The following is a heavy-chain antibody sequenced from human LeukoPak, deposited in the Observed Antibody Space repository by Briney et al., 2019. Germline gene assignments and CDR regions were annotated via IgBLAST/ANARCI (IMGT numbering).Heavy chain of an antibody. CDR3: ARHSGYHSTMYLDY. V-gene: IGHV1-69*13. J-gene: IGHJ4*02. CDR1: GGTFNSYA. D-gene: IGHD3-22*01. Sequence: GASVKVSCKTSGGTFNSYAISWVRQAPGQGLEWMRGITAIFRTTNYAQKFQGRVTITADESMSTVYMELSSLRSEDTAVYYCARHSGYHSTMYLDYWGQGTLVTVSS. CDR2: ITAIFRTT.